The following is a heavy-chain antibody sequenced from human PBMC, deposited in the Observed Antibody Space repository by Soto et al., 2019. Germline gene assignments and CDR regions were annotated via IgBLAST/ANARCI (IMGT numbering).Heavy chain of an antibody. J-gene: IGHJ4*02. CDR1: GFTFSSYA. V-gene: IGHV3-23*01. Sequence: EVQLLESGGGLVQPGGSLRLSCAASGFTFSSYAMSWVRQAPGKGLEWVSSITMSGGNTYYADSVKGRFTISRDNSKNTVYLLMNSLKAEDTAVYYCAKVGVYSYFDHWGQGTLVTVSS. D-gene: IGHD3-16*01. CDR3: AKVGVYSYFDH. CDR2: ITMSGGNT.